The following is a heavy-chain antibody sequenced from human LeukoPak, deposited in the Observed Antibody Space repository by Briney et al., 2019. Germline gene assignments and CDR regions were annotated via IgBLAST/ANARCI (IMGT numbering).Heavy chain of an antibody. V-gene: IGHV3-7*01. CDR2: MNGDGSQI. CDR1: GFTFSDHW. D-gene: IGHD1-26*01. J-gene: IGHJ3*01. CDR3: AWGNSGNS. Sequence: GSLRLSCAASGFTFSDHWMSWVRQAPAKGLEWVAHMNGDGSQIYYMDFVNDRFTISRDNAKNSLYLQLNGLRAEDTAVYCGAWGNSGNSWGQGTMVIVSS.